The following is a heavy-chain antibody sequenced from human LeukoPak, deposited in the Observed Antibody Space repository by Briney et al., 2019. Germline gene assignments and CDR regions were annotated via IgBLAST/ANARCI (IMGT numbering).Heavy chain of an antibody. D-gene: IGHD2-15*01. CDR3: AKPVIGYCSGGSCYGDY. V-gene: IGHV3-23*01. J-gene: IGHJ4*02. CDR1: GFTFSSYA. Sequence: QTGGSLRLSCAASGFTFSSYAMSWVRQAPGKGLEWVSATSGSGGSTYYADSVKGRFTISRDNSKNTLYLQMNSLRAEDTAVYYCAKPVIGYCSGGSCYGDYWGQGTLVTVSS. CDR2: TSGSGGST.